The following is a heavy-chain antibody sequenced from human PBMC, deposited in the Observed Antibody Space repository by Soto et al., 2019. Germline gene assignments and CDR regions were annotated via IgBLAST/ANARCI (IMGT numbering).Heavy chain of an antibody. Sequence: PGGPQKLSCVAYGGDFRSYLRHWVRKAPGKGLEWVSNIRANDESIYYADSVKGRVRVSRDNAKNSLFLEMNSLRVDDTAVYYCARETLRDAIDIWGQGKMVTVSS. CDR2: IRANDESI. CDR3: ARETLRDAIDI. CDR1: GGDFRSYL. J-gene: IGHJ3*02. V-gene: IGHV3-48*03.